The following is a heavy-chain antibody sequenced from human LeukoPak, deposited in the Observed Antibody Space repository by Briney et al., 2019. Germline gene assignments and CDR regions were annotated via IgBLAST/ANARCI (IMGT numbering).Heavy chain of an antibody. Sequence: GGSLRLSCAASGFTFSSYWMSWVRQAPGKGLEWVANIKEDGSEKYYVDSVKGRFTISRDNAKKSLYLQMNSLRAEDTAMYYCAKSNGYGLIDYWGQGTLVTVSS. CDR3: AKSNGYGLIDY. CDR1: GFTFSSYW. V-gene: IGHV3-7*01. D-gene: IGHD5-12*01. CDR2: IKEDGSEK. J-gene: IGHJ4*02.